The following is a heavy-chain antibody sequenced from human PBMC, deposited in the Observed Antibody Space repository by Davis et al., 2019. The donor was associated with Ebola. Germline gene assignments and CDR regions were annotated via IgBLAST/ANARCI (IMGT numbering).Heavy chain of an antibody. J-gene: IGHJ4*02. CDR2: ISASGGST. Sequence: PGGSLRLSCAASGFLFSSYAMSWVRQAPGRGLEWVSNISASGGSTFYADSVKGRIVMSRDNSNDTLYLRMNNLRAEDTAIYYCAKDLTSYYGSGDFFDYWGQGILVTVAS. CDR1: GFLFSSYA. V-gene: IGHV3-23*01. D-gene: IGHD3-10*01. CDR3: AKDLTSYYGSGDFFDY.